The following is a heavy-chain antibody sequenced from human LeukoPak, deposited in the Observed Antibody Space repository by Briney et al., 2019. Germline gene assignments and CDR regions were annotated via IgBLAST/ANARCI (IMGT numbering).Heavy chain of an antibody. CDR2: ISYDGSNK. V-gene: IGHV3-30-3*01. D-gene: IGHD6-6*01. Sequence: GRSLRLSCAASGFTFDDYAMHWVRQAPGKGLEWVAVISYDGSNKYYADSVKGRFTISRDNSKNTLYLQMNSLRAEDTAVYYCARGEYSSSFGMDVWGQGTTVTVSS. J-gene: IGHJ6*02. CDR1: GFTFDDYA. CDR3: ARGEYSSSFGMDV.